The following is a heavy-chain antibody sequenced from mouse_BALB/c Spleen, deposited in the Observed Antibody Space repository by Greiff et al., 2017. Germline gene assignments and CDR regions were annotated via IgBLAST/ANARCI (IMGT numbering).Heavy chain of an antibody. V-gene: IGHV1-80*01. CDR3: ARLGYDYDRYFDY. CDR2: IYPGDGDT. J-gene: IGHJ2*01. Sequence: VQLQQSGAELVRPGSSVKISCKASGYAFSSYWMNWVKQRPGQGLEWIGQIYPGDGDTNYNGKFKGKATLTADKSSSTAYMQLSSLTSEDSAVYFCARLGYDYDRYFDYGGQGTTLTVSS. D-gene: IGHD2-4*01. CDR1: GYAFSSYW.